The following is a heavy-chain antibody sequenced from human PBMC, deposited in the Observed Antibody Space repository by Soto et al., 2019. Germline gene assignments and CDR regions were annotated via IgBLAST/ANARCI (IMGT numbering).Heavy chain of an antibody. CDR3: MLGSGYYGDY. J-gene: IGHJ4*02. Sequence: SETLSLTCTVSGGSISSSSYYCGWIRQPPGKGLEWIGSIYYSGSTYYNPSLKSRVTISVDTSKTQFSLKLSSVTAADTAVYYCMLGSGYYGDYWGQGTLVTVSS. D-gene: IGHD3-22*01. CDR2: IYYSGST. CDR1: GGSISSSSYY. V-gene: IGHV4-39*01.